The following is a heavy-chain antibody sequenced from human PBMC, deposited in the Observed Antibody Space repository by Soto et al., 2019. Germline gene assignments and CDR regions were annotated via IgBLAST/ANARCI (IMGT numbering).Heavy chain of an antibody. CDR1: GGSISSGGYY. CDR2: IYYSGST. D-gene: IGHD6-19*01. Sequence: SETLSLTCTVSGGSISSGGYYWSWIRQHPGKGLEWIGYIYYSGSTYYNPSLKSRVTISVDTSKNQFSLKLSSVTAADTAVYYCARDPRAVARDQGAFDIWGQGTMVTVSS. V-gene: IGHV4-31*03. J-gene: IGHJ3*02. CDR3: ARDPRAVARDQGAFDI.